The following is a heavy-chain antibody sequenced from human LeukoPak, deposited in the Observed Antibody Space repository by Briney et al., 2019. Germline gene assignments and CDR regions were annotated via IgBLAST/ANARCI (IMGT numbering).Heavy chain of an antibody. CDR2: ISGSGGST. J-gene: IGHJ3*02. Sequence: GGSLRLSCAASGFTFSSYAMSWVRQAPGKGLEWVSAISGSGGSTYYADSVKGRFTISRDNSKNTLYLQMNSLRAEDTAVYYCARLNLHRYYDYIWGSYRRNAFDIWGQGTMVTVPS. CDR1: GFTFSSYA. D-gene: IGHD3-16*02. V-gene: IGHV3-23*01. CDR3: ARLNLHRYYDYIWGSYRRNAFDI.